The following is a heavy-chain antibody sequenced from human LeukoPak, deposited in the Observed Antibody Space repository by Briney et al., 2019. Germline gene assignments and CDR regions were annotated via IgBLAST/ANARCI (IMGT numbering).Heavy chain of an antibody. Sequence: GGSLRLSCAASGFTFSSYGMHWVRQAPGKGLEGVAVISYDGSNKYYADSVKGRFTISRDNSKNTLYLQMNSLRAEDTAVYYCAKANPQRYSYDPYYFDYWGQGTLVTVSS. D-gene: IGHD5-18*01. CDR3: AKANPQRYSYDPYYFDY. V-gene: IGHV3-30*18. CDR2: ISYDGSNK. J-gene: IGHJ4*02. CDR1: GFTFSSYG.